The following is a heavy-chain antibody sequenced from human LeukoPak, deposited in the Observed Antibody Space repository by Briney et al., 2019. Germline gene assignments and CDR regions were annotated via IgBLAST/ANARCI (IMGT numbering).Heavy chain of an antibody. CDR3: TRTGTTSFDY. CDR1: GFTFNRYR. Sequence: GGSLRLSCAASGFTFNRYRMSWVRQAPGKGLEWVSSITSTGSYIYYADSVKGRFSVSRDNAKNSLYLQMNSLRAEDTAVYYCTRTGTTSFDYWGQGALVTVSS. CDR2: ITSTGSYI. V-gene: IGHV3-21*01. J-gene: IGHJ4*02. D-gene: IGHD1-1*01.